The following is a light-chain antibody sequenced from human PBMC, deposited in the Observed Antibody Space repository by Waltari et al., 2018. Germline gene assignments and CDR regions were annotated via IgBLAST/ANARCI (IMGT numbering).Light chain of an antibody. CDR3: QSYDNSLNSV. J-gene: IGLJ2*01. V-gene: IGLV1-40*01. CDR2: GNT. Sequence: QSGLTQPPAVSGAPGQRVTISCTGISSTIGAGYDVLWYQLLPEPAPKVLIYGNTNRPSGVPDRFSGSKSGTSASLAITGLQAEDEADYYCQSYDNSLNSVFGGGTKLTVL. CDR1: SSTIGAGYD.